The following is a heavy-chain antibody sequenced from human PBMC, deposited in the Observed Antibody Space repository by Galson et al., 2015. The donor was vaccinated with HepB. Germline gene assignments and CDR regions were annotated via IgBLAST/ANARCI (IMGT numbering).Heavy chain of an antibody. CDR3: ARVSGFHGGGYCSGGSCLVWGPFDP. V-gene: IGHV1-18*01. CDR1: GYTFTSYG. CDR2: ISAYNGNT. Sequence: SVKVSCKASGYTFTSYGISWVRQAPGQGLEWMGWISAYNGNTNYAQKLQGRVTMTTDTSTSTAYMELRSLRSDDTAVYYCARVSGFHGGGYCSGGSCLVWGPFDPWGQGTLVTVSS. D-gene: IGHD2-15*01. J-gene: IGHJ5*02.